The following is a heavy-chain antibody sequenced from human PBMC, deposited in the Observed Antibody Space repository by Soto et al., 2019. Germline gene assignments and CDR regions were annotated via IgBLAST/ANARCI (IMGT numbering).Heavy chain of an antibody. CDR1: GFTFSSYA. CDR3: ATSPYSSGWYAIYYGMDV. D-gene: IGHD6-19*01. V-gene: IGHV3-23*01. Sequence: GGSLRLSCAASGFTFSSYAMSWVRQAPGKGLEWVSAIRGSGGSTYYADSVKGRFTISRDNSKNTLYLQMNSLRAEDTAVYYCATSPYSSGWYAIYYGMDVWGQGTTVTVSS. CDR2: IRGSGGST. J-gene: IGHJ6*02.